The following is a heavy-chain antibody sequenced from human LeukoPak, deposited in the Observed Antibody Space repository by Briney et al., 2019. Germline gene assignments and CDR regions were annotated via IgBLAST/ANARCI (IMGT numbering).Heavy chain of an antibody. V-gene: IGHV3-7*01. Sequence: PGGSLRLSCAASGFTFGSYWMSWVRQAPGKGLEWVANIKQDGSEKYFLDSVKGRFTISRDNAKNSLYLQMNSLRAEDTAVYYCVREGYNFPALDYWGQGTLVTVSS. J-gene: IGHJ4*02. CDR2: IKQDGSEK. CDR1: GFTFGSYW. D-gene: IGHD5-24*01. CDR3: VREGYNFPALDY.